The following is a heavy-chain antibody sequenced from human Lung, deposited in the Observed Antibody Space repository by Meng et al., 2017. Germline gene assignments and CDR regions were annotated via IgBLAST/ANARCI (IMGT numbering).Heavy chain of an antibody. CDR1: GGSFSDYY. D-gene: IGHD4-11*01. Sequence: QVQLQQWGAGLLKPSETLSLTCVVSGGSFSDYYGSWIRQPPGKGLEWIGEINHSGSTNYNPSLESRATISVDTSQNNPSLKLSSVTAADSAVYYCARGPTTMAHDFDYWGQGTLVTVSS. J-gene: IGHJ4*02. CDR3: ARGPTTMAHDFDY. CDR2: INHSGST. V-gene: IGHV4-34*01.